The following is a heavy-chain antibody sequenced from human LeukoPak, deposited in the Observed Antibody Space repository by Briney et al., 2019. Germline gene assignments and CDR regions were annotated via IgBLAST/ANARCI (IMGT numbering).Heavy chain of an antibody. Sequence: GGYLRLYCAASGFTVSSNYMSWVRQAPGQGLEWVSVIYSGGSTYYGDSVKGRFTISRDNSKNTLYLQMNSLRAEDTAVYYCARGGAAAGWCMDVWGQGTTVTVSS. CDR1: GFTVSSNY. CDR2: IYSGGST. D-gene: IGHD6-13*01. V-gene: IGHV3-66*02. J-gene: IGHJ6*02. CDR3: ARGGAAAGWCMDV.